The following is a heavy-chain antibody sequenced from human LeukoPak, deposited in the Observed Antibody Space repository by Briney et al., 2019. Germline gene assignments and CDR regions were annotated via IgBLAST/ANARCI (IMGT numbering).Heavy chain of an antibody. J-gene: IGHJ4*02. CDR1: GGSISSSSYY. CDR2: IYYSGST. Sequence: SETLSLTCTVSGGSISSSSYYWGWIRKPPGKGLAWIGSIYYSGSTYYNPSLKSRVTISVDTSKNQFSLKLSSVAAADTAVYYCARGGEYYYDSSGYYLWGQGTLVTVSS. V-gene: IGHV4-39*07. CDR3: ARGGEYYYDSSGYYL. D-gene: IGHD3-22*01.